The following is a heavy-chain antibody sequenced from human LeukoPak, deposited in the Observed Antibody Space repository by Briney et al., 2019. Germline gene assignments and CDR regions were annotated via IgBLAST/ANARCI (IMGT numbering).Heavy chain of an antibody. J-gene: IGHJ6*02. Sequence: GGSLRLSCVVSGFTFRSYAMSWVRQAPGKGLEWVSGISSSGDSTYYADSVEGRFTISRDNSKNTLYLQMNSLSAEDTAVYYCARVGARTPEGMDVWGQGTTVTVSS. V-gene: IGHV3-23*01. CDR1: GFTFRSYA. CDR3: ARVGARTPEGMDV. D-gene: IGHD1-26*01. CDR2: ISSSGDST.